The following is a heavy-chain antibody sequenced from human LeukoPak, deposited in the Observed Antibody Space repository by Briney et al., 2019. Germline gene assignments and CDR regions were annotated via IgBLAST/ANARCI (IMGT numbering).Heavy chain of an antibody. CDR2: ISSSGSTI. D-gene: IGHD1-14*01. Sequence: GGSLRLSCAASGFTFSSYAMSWVRQAPGKGLEWVSYISSSGSTIYYADSVKGRFTISRDNAKNSLYLQMNSLRAEDTAVYYCARNRALHHDDYWGQGTLVTVSP. J-gene: IGHJ4*02. CDR3: ARNRALHHDDY. CDR1: GFTFSSYA. V-gene: IGHV3-48*04.